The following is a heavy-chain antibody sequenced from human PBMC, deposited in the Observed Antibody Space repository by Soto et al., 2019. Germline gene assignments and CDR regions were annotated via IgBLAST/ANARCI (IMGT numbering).Heavy chain of an antibody. CDR2: INAGNGNT. Sequence: ASVKVSCKASGYTFTSYAMHWVRQAPGQRLEWMGWINAGNGNTKYPQKFQGRVTITRDTSASTAYMELSSLRSEDTAVYYCARGLLNYYDSSGSQYYFDYWGQGTLVTVSS. CDR3: ARGLLNYYDSSGSQYYFDY. J-gene: IGHJ4*02. CDR1: GYTFTSYA. D-gene: IGHD3-22*01. V-gene: IGHV1-3*01.